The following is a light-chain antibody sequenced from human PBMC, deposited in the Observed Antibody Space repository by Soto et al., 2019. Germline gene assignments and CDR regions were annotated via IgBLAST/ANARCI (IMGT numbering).Light chain of an antibody. Sequence: QPVLTQPPSASETPGQRVTISCSGSSSNIGTNTVNWYQQLPGTAPKLLIFSNNQRPSGVPDRISGSKSGTSASLAISGLQSEDEADYYCAAWDDSLNGWVFGGGTKLTVL. CDR2: SNN. CDR1: SSNIGTNT. V-gene: IGLV1-44*01. J-gene: IGLJ3*02. CDR3: AAWDDSLNGWV.